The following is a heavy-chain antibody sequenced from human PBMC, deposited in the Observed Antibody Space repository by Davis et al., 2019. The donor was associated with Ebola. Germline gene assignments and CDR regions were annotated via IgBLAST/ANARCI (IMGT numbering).Heavy chain of an antibody. CDR1: GFTFSSYW. CDR2: IKQDGSEK. Sequence: GESLKISCAASGFTFSSYWMSWVRQAPGKGLEWVANIKQDGSEKYYVDSVKGRFTISRDNAKNSLYLQMNSLRAEDTAVYYCARDCRLFRIANWFDPWGQGTLVTVSS. CDR3: ARDCRLFRIANWFDP. J-gene: IGHJ5*02. V-gene: IGHV3-7*03. D-gene: IGHD2/OR15-2a*01.